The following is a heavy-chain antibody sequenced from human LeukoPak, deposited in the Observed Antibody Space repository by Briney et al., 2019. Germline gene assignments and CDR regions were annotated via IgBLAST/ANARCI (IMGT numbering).Heavy chain of an antibody. D-gene: IGHD4-17*01. CDR3: AKDGRAYDYGDYGYFQH. V-gene: IGHV3-23*01. CDR2: ISGSGGST. J-gene: IGHJ1*01. Sequence: GGSLSLSGAASGFTFSSYAMSWARQAPGRGLEWVSAISGSGGSTYYADSVKGRFTISRDNSKNTLYLQMNSLRAEDTAVYYCAKDGRAYDYGDYGYFQHWGQGTLVTVSS. CDR1: GFTFSSYA.